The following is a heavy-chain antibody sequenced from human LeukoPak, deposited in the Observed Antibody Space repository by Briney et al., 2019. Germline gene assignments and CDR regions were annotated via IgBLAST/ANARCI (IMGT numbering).Heavy chain of an antibody. V-gene: IGHV4-59*08. D-gene: IGHD5-24*01. Sequence: PSGTLSLTCNVSGDSLTSHFWSWIRQTPGKGLEWIGYVFHSGTTNYSPCLKSRVTISLDTTKKQFYLRLVSVTAAAAAVYYCARRMATVTDAFDLWGRGTMVSVS. J-gene: IGHJ3*01. CDR2: VFHSGTT. CDR3: ARRMATVTDAFDL. CDR1: GDSLTSHF.